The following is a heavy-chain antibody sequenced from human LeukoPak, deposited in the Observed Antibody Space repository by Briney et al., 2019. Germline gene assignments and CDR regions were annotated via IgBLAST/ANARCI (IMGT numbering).Heavy chain of an antibody. Sequence: SETLSLTCTVSGGSISSYYWSWIRQPPGKGLEWIGYIYYSGSTNYNPSLKSRVTISVDTSKNQFSLKLSSVTAADTAVYYCARDAGYCSSTSCEGSAFDIWGQGTMVTVSS. CDR3: ARDAGYCSSTSCEGSAFDI. V-gene: IGHV4-59*12. D-gene: IGHD2-2*01. CDR2: IYYSGST. J-gene: IGHJ3*02. CDR1: GGSISSYY.